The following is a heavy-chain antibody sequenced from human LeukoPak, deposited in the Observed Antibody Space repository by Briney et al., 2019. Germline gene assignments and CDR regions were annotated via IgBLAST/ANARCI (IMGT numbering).Heavy chain of an antibody. D-gene: IGHD4/OR15-4a*01. CDR1: GGSFSDYY. Sequence: SETLSLTCAVYGGSFSDYYWSWIRQPPGKGLEWIGEINPSGSTNYNPSLKSRVTISVDTSTNQFSLRLSSVTAADTAVYYCAREDPQTKVPEGMDVWGQGTTVTVSS. J-gene: IGHJ6*02. CDR3: AREDPQTKVPEGMDV. V-gene: IGHV4-34*01. CDR2: INPSGST.